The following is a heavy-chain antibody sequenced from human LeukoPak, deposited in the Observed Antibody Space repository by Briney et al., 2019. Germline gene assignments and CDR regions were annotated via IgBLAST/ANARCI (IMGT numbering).Heavy chain of an antibody. V-gene: IGHV5-51*01. CDR1: GYSFNTYW. CDR3: ARLGGGSWPHYFDY. Sequence: GESLNISCRGSGYSFNTYWIAWVRQMPGRGLEWMGIIYPGDSDTRYSPSFQGQVTISADKSISTAYLQWSSLKASDTAMYYCARLGGGSWPHYFDYWGQGTLVTVSS. CDR2: IYPGDSDT. J-gene: IGHJ4*02. D-gene: IGHD2-15*01.